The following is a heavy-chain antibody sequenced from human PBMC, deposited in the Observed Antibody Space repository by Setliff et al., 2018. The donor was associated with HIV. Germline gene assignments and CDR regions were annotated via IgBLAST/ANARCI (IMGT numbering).Heavy chain of an antibody. V-gene: IGHV4-34*01. J-gene: IGHJ5*02. Sequence: PSETLSLTCAVYGGSLSGYHWSWIRQSPEKGLEWIGEINHSGSTNYNPSLKSRVTMSVDTSKNQFSLKLSSVTAADTAVYYCASVGSGWSHNWFDPWGQGTLVTVSS. CDR2: INHSGST. D-gene: IGHD6-19*01. CDR3: ASVGSGWSHNWFDP. CDR1: GGSLSGYH.